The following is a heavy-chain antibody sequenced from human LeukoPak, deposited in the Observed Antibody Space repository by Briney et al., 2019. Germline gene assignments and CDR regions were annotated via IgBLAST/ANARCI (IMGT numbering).Heavy chain of an antibody. D-gene: IGHD6-13*01. J-gene: IGHJ4*02. CDR2: ISGSGGST. V-gene: IGHV3-23*01. CDR1: GFTFSNYW. Sequence: GGSLRLSCAASGFTFSNYWMHWVRQAPGKGLEWVSAISGSGGSTYYADSVKGRFTISRGNSKNTLYLQMDSLRAEDTAVYYCAKPYSRAYGLRKYYFDYWGQGTLVTVSS. CDR3: AKPYSRAYGLRKYYFDY.